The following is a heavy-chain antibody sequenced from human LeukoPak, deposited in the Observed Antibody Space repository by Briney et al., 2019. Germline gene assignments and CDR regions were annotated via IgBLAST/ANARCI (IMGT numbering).Heavy chain of an antibody. CDR3: AADGYGSGSQELEYFQH. CDR1: GFTFTSSA. J-gene: IGHJ1*01. Sequence: ASVKVSCKASGFTFTSSAMQWVRPARGQRLEWIGWIVVGSGNTNYAQKFQERVTITRDMSTSTAYMELSSLRSEDTAVYYCAADGYGSGSQELEYFQHWGQGTLVTVSS. V-gene: IGHV1-58*02. CDR2: IVVGSGNT. D-gene: IGHD3-10*01.